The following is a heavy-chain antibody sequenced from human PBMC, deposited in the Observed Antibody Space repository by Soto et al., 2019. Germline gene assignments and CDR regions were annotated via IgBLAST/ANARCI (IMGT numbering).Heavy chain of an antibody. D-gene: IGHD6-6*01. J-gene: IGHJ4*02. CDR1: GGSISSSNW. Sequence: TLSLTCAVSGGSISSSNWWSWVRQPPGKGLEWIGEIYHSGSTNYNPSLKSRVTISVDKSKNQFSLKLSSVTAADTAVYYCARETYSSSSGNYFDYWGQGTLVTVSS. CDR3: ARETYSSSSGNYFDY. V-gene: IGHV4-4*02. CDR2: IYHSGST.